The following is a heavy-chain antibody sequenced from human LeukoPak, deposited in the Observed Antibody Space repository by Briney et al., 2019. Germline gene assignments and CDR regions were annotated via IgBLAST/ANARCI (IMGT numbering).Heavy chain of an antibody. CDR2: IYSGGST. CDR1: GFTVSSNY. Sequence: PGGSLRLSCAASGFTVSSNYMSWVRQAPGKGLEWVSVIYSGGSTYYADSVKGRFTISRDNSKNTLYLQMNSLRAEDTAVYYCARDGARVAGTDTAMATEYYYYGMDVWGQGTTVTVSS. CDR3: ARDGARVAGTDTAMATEYYYYGMDV. J-gene: IGHJ6*02. D-gene: IGHD5-18*01. V-gene: IGHV3-53*01.